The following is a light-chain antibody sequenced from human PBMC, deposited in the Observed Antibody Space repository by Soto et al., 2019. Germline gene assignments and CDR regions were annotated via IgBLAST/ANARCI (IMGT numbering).Light chain of an antibody. CDR1: QSVSSN. Sequence: EIVMTQSPATLSVSPGERATLSCRASQSVSSNLAWYQQKPGQAPRLLIYGASTRATGIPARFSGSGSGTEFTLTISSLQSEDFAVYYRQQYNNWPPVFGQGTKVEIK. CDR2: GAS. J-gene: IGKJ1*01. CDR3: QQYNNWPPV. V-gene: IGKV3-15*01.